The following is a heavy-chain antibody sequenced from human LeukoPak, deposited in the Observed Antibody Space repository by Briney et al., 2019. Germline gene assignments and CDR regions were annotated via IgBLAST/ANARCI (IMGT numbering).Heavy chain of an antibody. CDR1: GLPFSNCT. D-gene: IGHD3-22*01. CDR3: ARVNSALVVSSEGSWAGSLGFDH. Sequence: SGGSLRLSCAASGLPFSNCTLTWVRQAPGKGLVWVSSISGSSRYIHYSDSVRGRFSISRDNAKNSVYLQMDSLTADDTAVYYCARVNSALVVSSEGSWAGSLGFDHWGQGILVIVSS. CDR2: ISGSSRYI. V-gene: IGHV3-21*06. J-gene: IGHJ4*02.